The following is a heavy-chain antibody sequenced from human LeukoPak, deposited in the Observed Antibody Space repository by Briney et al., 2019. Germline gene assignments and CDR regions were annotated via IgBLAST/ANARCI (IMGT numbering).Heavy chain of an antibody. V-gene: IGHV3-21*04. Sequence: GGSLRLSCAAPGFTFSSYSMNWVRRAPGKGLEWVSSISSSSSYIYYADSVKGRFTISRDNSKNTLYLQMNSLRAEDTAVYYCAKDWRRGYSYGFDYWGQGTLVTVSS. CDR1: GFTFSSYS. CDR3: AKDWRRGYSYGFDY. CDR2: ISSSSSYI. D-gene: IGHD5-18*01. J-gene: IGHJ4*02.